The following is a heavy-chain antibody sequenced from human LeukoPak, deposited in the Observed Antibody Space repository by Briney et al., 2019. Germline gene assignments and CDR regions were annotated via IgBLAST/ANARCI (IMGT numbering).Heavy chain of an antibody. CDR1: GFTFSSYA. Sequence: GGSLRLSCAASGFTFSSYAMSWVRQAPGKGLEWVAVISYDGSNKYYADSVKGRFTISRDNSKNTLYLQMNSLRAEDTAVYYCASPETYDILTGPLNYWGQGTLVTVSS. D-gene: IGHD3-9*01. V-gene: IGHV3-30*03. J-gene: IGHJ4*02. CDR3: ASPETYDILTGPLNY. CDR2: ISYDGSNK.